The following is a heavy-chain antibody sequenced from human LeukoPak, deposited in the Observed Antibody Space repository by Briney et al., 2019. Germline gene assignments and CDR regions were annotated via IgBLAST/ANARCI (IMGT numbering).Heavy chain of an antibody. CDR2: MYYSGST. CDR1: GGSISSSSYY. J-gene: IGHJ4*02. D-gene: IGHD5-12*01. CDR3: ARSGYSGYDWNY. Sequence: KPSETLSLTCSVSGGSISSSSYYWGWIRQPPGKGLEWIGSMYYSGSTDYNPSLRSRVTMSVDTSKNQFSLKLSSVTAADTAVYYCARSGYSGYDWNYWGQGTLVTVSS. V-gene: IGHV4-39*07.